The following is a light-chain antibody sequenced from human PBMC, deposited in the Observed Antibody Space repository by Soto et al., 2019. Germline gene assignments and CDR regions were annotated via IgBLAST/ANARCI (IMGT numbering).Light chain of an antibody. V-gene: IGLV1-40*01. CDR1: SSNIGAGYD. J-gene: IGLJ2*01. CDR3: QSYDSSLSGSNVV. Sequence: QSVLTQPPSVSGAPGQRVTISCTGSSSNIGAGYDVHWCQQLPGTAPKLLIYGNSNRPSGVPDRFSGSKSGTSASLAITGLQAEDEADYYCQSYDSSLSGSNVVFGGGTKLTVL. CDR2: GNS.